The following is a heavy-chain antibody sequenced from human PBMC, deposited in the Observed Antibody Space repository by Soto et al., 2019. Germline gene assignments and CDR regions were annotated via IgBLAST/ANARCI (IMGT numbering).Heavy chain of an antibody. Sequence: QVQLQGSGPGLVKPSETLSLRCSVSGGSISTYHWSWIRQPPGKRLEWIGNVYYNGNTNYHPSVKSRVSISVDTSKNEFFLRLSSVTAADTAVYYCARGGATGYLDSWGQGTRVIVSS. V-gene: IGHV4-59*01. CDR1: GGSISTYH. D-gene: IGHD4-4*01. CDR3: ARGGATGYLDS. J-gene: IGHJ4*02. CDR2: VYYNGNT.